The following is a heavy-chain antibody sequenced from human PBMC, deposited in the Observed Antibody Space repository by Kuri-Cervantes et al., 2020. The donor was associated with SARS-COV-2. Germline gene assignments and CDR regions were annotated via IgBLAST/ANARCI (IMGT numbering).Heavy chain of an antibody. J-gene: IGHJ5*02. V-gene: IGHV1-2*04. CDR1: GYTFTGYY. CDR2: INPNSGGT. CDR3: ARGARITIFGVVIRGRENPCFDP. D-gene: IGHD3-3*01. Sequence: ASVKVSCKASGYTFTGYYMHWVRQAPGQGLEWMGWINPNSGGTNYAQKFQGWVTMTRDTSISTAYMEVSRLTSDDTAVYYCARGARITIFGVVIRGRENPCFDPWGQGTLVTVSP.